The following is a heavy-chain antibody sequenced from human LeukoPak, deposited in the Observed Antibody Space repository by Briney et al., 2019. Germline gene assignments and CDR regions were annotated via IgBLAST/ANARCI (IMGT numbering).Heavy chain of an antibody. Sequence: SETLSLTCTVSGGSISSYYWSWIRQPPGKGLEWIGYIYYGGSTNYNPSLKSRVTISVDASKNQFSLKLSSVTAADTAVYYCARSYEHPTYYFDYWGQGTLVTVSS. D-gene: IGHD2/OR15-2a*01. CDR2: IYYGGST. J-gene: IGHJ4*02. V-gene: IGHV4-59*01. CDR3: ARSYEHPTYYFDY. CDR1: GGSISSYY.